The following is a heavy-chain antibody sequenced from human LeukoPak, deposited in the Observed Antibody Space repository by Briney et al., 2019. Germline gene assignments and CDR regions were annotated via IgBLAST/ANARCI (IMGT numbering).Heavy chain of an antibody. J-gene: IGHJ4*02. CDR3: ARSTQLNCSSTSCYSGTFDY. D-gene: IGHD2-2*01. CDR2: INPNSGGT. V-gene: IGHV1-2*02. CDR1: GYTFTGYY. Sequence: ASVKVSCKASGYTFTGYYMHWVRQAPGQGLEWMGWINPNSGGTNYAQKFQGRVTMTRDTSISTAYMELSRLRSDDRAVYYCARSTQLNCSSTSCYSGTFDYWGQGTLVTVSS.